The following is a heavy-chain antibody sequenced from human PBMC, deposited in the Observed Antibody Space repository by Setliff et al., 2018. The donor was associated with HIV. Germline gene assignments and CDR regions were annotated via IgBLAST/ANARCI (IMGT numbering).Heavy chain of an antibody. D-gene: IGHD3-3*01. CDR1: GYNFNSHG. J-gene: IGHJ5*02. CDR3: ARDPTAPSITIFGVVGATYWFDP. V-gene: IGHV1-18*01. Sequence: ASVKVSCKASGYNFNSHGITWVRQAPGRGLEWVGWSDYNGNTSYAQNFQGRVTMTTDTSTNTAYMDLRSLKSDDTAVYYCARDPTAPSITIFGVVGATYWFDPWGQGTQVTVS. CDR2: SDYNGNT.